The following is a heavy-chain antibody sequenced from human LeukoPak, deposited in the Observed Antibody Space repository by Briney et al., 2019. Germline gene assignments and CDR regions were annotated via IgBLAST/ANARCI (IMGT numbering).Heavy chain of an antibody. D-gene: IGHD3-16*01. CDR3: AKGSNGGEDYFDY. J-gene: IGHJ4*02. CDR2: ISWNSGSI. CDR1: GFTFDDYA. V-gene: IGHV3-9*01. Sequence: SGGSLRLSCAASGFTFDDYAMHWVRQAPGKGLEWVSGISWNSGSIGYADSVKGRFTISRDNAKNSLYLQMNSLRAEDTALYYCAKGSNGGEDYFDYWGQGTLVTVSS.